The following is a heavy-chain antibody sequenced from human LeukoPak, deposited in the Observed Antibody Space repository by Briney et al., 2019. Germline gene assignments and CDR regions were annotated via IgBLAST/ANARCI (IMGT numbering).Heavy chain of an antibody. V-gene: IGHV3-53*01. CDR2: IYSGDST. CDR3: AREGGIAAASLDGY. J-gene: IGHJ4*02. Sequence: PGGSLRLSCAASGFTVSSYYMSWVRQAPGKGLEWVSVIYSGDSTYYADSVKGRFTISRDNSKNTLCLQMNSLRAEDTAVYYCAREGGIAAASLDGYWGQGTLVTVSS. D-gene: IGHD6-13*01. CDR1: GFTVSSYY.